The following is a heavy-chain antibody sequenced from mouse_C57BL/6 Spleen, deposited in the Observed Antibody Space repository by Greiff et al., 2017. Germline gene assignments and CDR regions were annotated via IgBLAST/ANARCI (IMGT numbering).Heavy chain of an antibody. V-gene: IGHV1-69*01. CDR3: ARSNDYDGPWFAY. CDR2: IDPSDSYT. Sequence: QVQLQQPGAELVMPGASVKLSCKASGYTFTSYWMHWVKQRPGQGLEWIGEIDPSDSYTNYNQKFKGKSTLTVDKSSSTAYMQLSSLTSEDSAVYYCARSNDYDGPWFAYWGQGTLGTVAA. J-gene: IGHJ3*01. CDR1: GYTFTSYW. D-gene: IGHD2-4*01.